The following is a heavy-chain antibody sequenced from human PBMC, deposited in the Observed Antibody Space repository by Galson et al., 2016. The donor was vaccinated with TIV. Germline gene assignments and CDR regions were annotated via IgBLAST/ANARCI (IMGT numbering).Heavy chain of an antibody. J-gene: IGHJ4*02. V-gene: IGHV1-3*01. CDR1: GYTFTTYA. Sequence: SVEVSCKASGYTFTTYAIHWVRQAPGHGLEWMGWINAGNGDTKYSQKFQGRVTISRDTSASTAYMELSSLTSEDTAMYYCARGATSDWPFDYWGQATLVTVSS. CDR2: INAGNGDT. CDR3: ARGATSDWPFDY. D-gene: IGHD6-19*01.